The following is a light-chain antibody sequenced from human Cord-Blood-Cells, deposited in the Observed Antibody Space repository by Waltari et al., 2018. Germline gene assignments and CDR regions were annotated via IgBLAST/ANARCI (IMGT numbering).Light chain of an antibody. J-gene: IGKJ1*01. CDR3: QQYNSYST. Sequence: DIQMTQSPSTLSASVGDRVTITCRASQSISSWVAWYQQKPGKAPKLLIYKASSLESGVPTRFSGSGSGTEFTLTISSLQPDDFATYYCQQYNSYSTFGQGPKVEIK. V-gene: IGKV1-5*03. CDR1: QSISSW. CDR2: KAS.